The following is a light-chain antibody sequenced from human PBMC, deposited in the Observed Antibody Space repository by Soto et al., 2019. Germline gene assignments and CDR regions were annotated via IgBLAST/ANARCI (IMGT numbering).Light chain of an antibody. V-gene: IGKV3D-20*02. J-gene: IGKJ4*01. CDR2: GAS. CDR3: QQRSNWPLT. CDR1: QTLSSN. Sequence: IVLTQSPATLSVSPGEGATLSCRARQTLSSNLGWYQQKPGQAPRLLTYGASTRDTGIQDRFSGSGSGTDFTLSISRLEPEDLAVYYCQQRSNWPLTFGGGTKV.